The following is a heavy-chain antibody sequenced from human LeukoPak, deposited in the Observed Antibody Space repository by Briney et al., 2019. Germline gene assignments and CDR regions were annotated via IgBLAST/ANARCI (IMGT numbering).Heavy chain of an antibody. V-gene: IGHV3-74*01. CDR1: GFTFSSYW. CDR3: ARGWGATGLFDY. D-gene: IGHD1-26*01. Sequence: GGSLRLSCAASGFTFSSYWMHWVRQAPGTGLVWVSRINSDGSSTSYADSVKGRFTISRDNAKNTLYLQMNSLRAEDTAVYYCARGWGATGLFDYWGQGTLVTVSS. J-gene: IGHJ4*02. CDR2: INSDGSST.